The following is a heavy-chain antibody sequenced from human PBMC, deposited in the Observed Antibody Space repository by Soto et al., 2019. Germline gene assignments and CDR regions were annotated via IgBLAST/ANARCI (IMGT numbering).Heavy chain of an antibody. Sequence: QVQLVQSGAEVKKPGASVKVSCEASGYIFTSFDIHWVRQAPGEGLEWMGWMKPNKGHTGYAEKFQGRVTITRNTSMNIAYMELNSLRSDDTAVYYCARGPNYFDYWGQGTLVTVSS. J-gene: IGHJ4*02. CDR2: MKPNKGHT. CDR1: GYIFTSFD. CDR3: ARGPNYFDY. V-gene: IGHV1-8*01.